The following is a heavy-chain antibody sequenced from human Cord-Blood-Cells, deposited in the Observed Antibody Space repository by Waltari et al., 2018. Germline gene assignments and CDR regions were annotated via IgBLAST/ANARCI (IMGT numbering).Heavy chain of an antibody. CDR3: ARWEYSSSPGIDY. CDR2: IYYSGST. Sequence: QVQLQESGPGLVKPSQTLSLTSTVSGGSISSGDHSGNWIRQPPWKGLEWIGYIYYSGSTYYNPSLKSRVTISVDTSKNQFSLKLSSVTAADTAVYYCARWEYSSSPGIDYWGQGTLVTVSS. V-gene: IGHV4-30-4*08. CDR1: GGSISSGDHS. J-gene: IGHJ4*02. D-gene: IGHD6-6*01.